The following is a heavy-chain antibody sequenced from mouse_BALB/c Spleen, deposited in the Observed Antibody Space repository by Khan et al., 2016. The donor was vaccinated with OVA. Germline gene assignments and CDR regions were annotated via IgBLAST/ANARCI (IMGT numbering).Heavy chain of an antibody. CDR1: GFTFSTYG. J-gene: IGHJ3*01. D-gene: IGHD1-1*01. Sequence: EVELVESGGDLVKPGGSLKLSCAAYGFTFSTYGMSWVRQTPDKRLEWVATISTGGSYTYYPDSVKGRFTISRDNAKNTLYLQMSSLKSEDTAMFYCARLAYYYDSEGFAYWGQGTLVTVSA. CDR2: ISTGGSYT. V-gene: IGHV5-6*01. CDR3: ARLAYYYDSEGFAY.